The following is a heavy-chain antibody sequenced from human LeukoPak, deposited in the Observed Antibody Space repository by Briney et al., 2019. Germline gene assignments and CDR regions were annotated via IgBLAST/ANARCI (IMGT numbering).Heavy chain of an antibody. V-gene: IGHV1-69*01. CDR3: AGMVVRGVIYPSKWFDP. J-gene: IGHJ5*02. Sequence: GSSVKVSCKASGGTFSSYAISWVRQAPGQGLEWMGGIIPIFGTANYAQKFQGRVTITADESTSTAYMELSSLRSEDTAVYYCAGMVVRGVIYPSKWFDPWGQGPLVTVSS. CDR2: IIPIFGTA. D-gene: IGHD3-10*01. CDR1: GGTFSSYA.